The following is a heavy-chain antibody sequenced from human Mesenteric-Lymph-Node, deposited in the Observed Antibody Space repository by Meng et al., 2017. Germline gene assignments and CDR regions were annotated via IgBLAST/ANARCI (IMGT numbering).Heavy chain of an antibody. CDR3: ARDRGYYDSSGYYYHYYYGMDV. V-gene: IGHV3-21*01. Sequence: GESLKISCAASGFTFSSYSMNWVRQAPGKGLEWVSSISSSNSYIYYADSVKGRFTLSRDNSKNTLYLQMNSLRAEDTAVYYCARDRGYYDSSGYYYHYYYGMDVWGQGTTVTVAS. J-gene: IGHJ6*02. D-gene: IGHD3-22*01. CDR1: GFTFSSYS. CDR2: ISSSNSYI.